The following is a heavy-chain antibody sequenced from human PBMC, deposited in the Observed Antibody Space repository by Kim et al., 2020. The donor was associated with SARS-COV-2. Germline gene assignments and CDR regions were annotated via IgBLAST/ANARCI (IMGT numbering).Heavy chain of an antibody. D-gene: IGHD5-18*01. J-gene: IGHJ4*02. Sequence: GGSLRLSCAASGFTFSSYAMSWVRQAPGKGLEWVSAISGSGGSTYYADSVKGRFTISRDNSKNTLYLQMNSLRAEDTAVYYCAKDLWAVGYGKGGFDYWGQRTLVTVSS. V-gene: IGHV3-23*01. CDR2: ISGSGGST. CDR1: GFTFSSYA. CDR3: AKDLWAVGYGKGGFDY.